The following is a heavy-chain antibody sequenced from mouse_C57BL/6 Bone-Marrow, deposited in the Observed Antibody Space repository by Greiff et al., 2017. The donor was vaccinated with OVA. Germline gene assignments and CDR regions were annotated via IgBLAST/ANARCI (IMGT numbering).Heavy chain of an antibody. CDR1: GYAFSSSW. Sequence: VKLQESGPELVKPGASVKISCKASGYAFSSSWMNWVKQRPGKGLEWIGRIYPGDGDTNYNGKFKGKATLTADKSSSTAYMQLSSLTSEDSAVYFCAREGGYYIFDYWGQGTTLTVSS. CDR3: AREGGYYIFDY. J-gene: IGHJ2*01. D-gene: IGHD2-12*01. CDR2: IYPGDGDT. V-gene: IGHV1-82*01.